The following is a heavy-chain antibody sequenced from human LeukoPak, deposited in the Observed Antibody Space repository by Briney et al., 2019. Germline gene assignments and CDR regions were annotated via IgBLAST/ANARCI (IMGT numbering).Heavy chain of an antibody. D-gene: IGHD2-2*01. CDR2: ISDSGTTI. CDR1: GFTFSHYE. Sequence: GGSLRLSCAASGFTFSHYEMNWARQAPGKGLEGVSYISDSGTTIYYGDSVKGRFTISRDNGKNSLYLQMNRLRAEDTAVYYCARPRGCGSSRCNNFDYWGQGTLVTVSS. CDR3: ARPRGCGSSRCNNFDY. V-gene: IGHV3-48*03. J-gene: IGHJ4*02.